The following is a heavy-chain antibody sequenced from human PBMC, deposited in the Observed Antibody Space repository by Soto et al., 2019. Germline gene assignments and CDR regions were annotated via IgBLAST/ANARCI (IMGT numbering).Heavy chain of an antibody. Sequence: SETLSLTCTVSGGSVSSGSYYWSWIRQPPGKGLEWIGYIYYSGSTNYNPSLKSRVTISVDTSKNQFSLKLSSVTAADTAVYYCARGGWLQFFDYWGQGTLVTAPQ. CDR1: GGSVSSGSYY. V-gene: IGHV4-61*01. J-gene: IGHJ4*02. D-gene: IGHD5-12*01. CDR3: ARGGWLQFFDY. CDR2: IYYSGST.